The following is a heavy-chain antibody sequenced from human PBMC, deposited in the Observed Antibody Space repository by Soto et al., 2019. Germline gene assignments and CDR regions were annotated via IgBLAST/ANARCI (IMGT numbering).Heavy chain of an antibody. D-gene: IGHD3-10*01. CDR3: EIDVGSGEWSVV. CDR1: GGTFSNYV. V-gene: IGHV1-69*01. J-gene: IGHJ6*02. CDR2: IIPLFGTT. Sequence: QVQLVQSGTEVKKPGSSAKVSCKASGGTFSNYVISWVRQAPGQGLEWMGGIIPLFGTTDYAKKFQGRIAITADESTTTFYMDLSSLRYEDTAVYFCEIDVGSGEWSVVWGQGTTVIVSS.